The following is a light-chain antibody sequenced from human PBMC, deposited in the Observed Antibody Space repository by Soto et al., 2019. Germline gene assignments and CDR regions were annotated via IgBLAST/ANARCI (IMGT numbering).Light chain of an antibody. CDR2: DAS. Sequence: EIVLTQSPATLSLSPGERVTLSCRASQSVSSYLVWYQQKPGQAPRLLIYDASNRATGIPARFSGYGSGTDFTLTITSLEPEDFAVYYCQQRSNWPPTFGQGTRL. CDR1: QSVSSY. V-gene: IGKV3-11*01. J-gene: IGKJ5*01. CDR3: QQRSNWPPT.